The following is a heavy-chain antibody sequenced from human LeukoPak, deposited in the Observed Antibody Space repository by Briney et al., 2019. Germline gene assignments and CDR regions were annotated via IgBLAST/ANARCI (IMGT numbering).Heavy chain of an antibody. CDR1: GFTFSNYE. D-gene: IGHD4-23*01. V-gene: IGHV3-48*03. J-gene: IGHJ4*02. Sequence: GGSLRLSCAASGFTFSNYEMNWVRQAPGKGLERVSYISSSGSIIYYADSVKGRFTISRDNAKNSLSLQMNSLRAEDTAVYYCAREVDYVGYYFDYWGQGTPVTVSS. CDR2: ISSSGSII. CDR3: AREVDYVGYYFDY.